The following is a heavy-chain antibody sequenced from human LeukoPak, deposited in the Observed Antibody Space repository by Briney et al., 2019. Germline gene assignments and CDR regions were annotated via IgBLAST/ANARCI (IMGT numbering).Heavy chain of an antibody. Sequence: TGGSLRLSCAASGFTFSSHSMHWVRQAPGKGLEWVSSVSSTRSYIYYADSVKGRFTISRDNAKNSLYLQMSSLRAEDTAVYYCARDRGPRTGFMVREAYDYWGQGTLVTVSS. D-gene: IGHD3-10*01. V-gene: IGHV3-21*01. J-gene: IGHJ4*02. CDR3: ARDRGPRTGFMVREAYDY. CDR2: VSSTRSYI. CDR1: GFTFSSHS.